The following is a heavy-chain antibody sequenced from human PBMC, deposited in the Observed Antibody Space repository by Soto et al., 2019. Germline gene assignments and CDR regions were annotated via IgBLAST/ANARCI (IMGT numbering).Heavy chain of an antibody. V-gene: IGHV4-4*02. J-gene: IGHJ3*02. Sequence: QVHLQESGPGLVKPSGTLSLTCAVSSGSISSTNWWSWVRQPPGKGLEWIGEIYHSGRINYNPSLKSRVTISADKSKNQFSLTLNSVTDADTAVYYCGRALRGFSAFDIWGQGTMVTVSS. CDR1: SGSISSTNW. CDR2: IYHSGRI. D-gene: IGHD3-16*01. CDR3: GRALRGFSAFDI.